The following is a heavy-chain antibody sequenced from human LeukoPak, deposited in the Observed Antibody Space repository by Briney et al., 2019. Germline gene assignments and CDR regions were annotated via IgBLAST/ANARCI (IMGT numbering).Heavy chain of an antibody. D-gene: IGHD3-10*01. CDR1: GFTFSSYS. V-gene: IGHV3-21*01. CDR2: ISSSSSYI. Sequence: GGSLRLSCAASGFTFSSYSMKWVRQAPGKGLEWVSSISSSSSYIYYADSVKGRFTISRDNAKNSLYLQMNSLRAEDTAVYYCARALYGSGTYYYWGQGTLVTVSS. J-gene: IGHJ4*02. CDR3: ARALYGSGTYYY.